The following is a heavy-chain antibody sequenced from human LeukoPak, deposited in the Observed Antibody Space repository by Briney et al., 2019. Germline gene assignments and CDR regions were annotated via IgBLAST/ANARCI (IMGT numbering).Heavy chain of an antibody. CDR3: ARGNVVWGYYYYYYMDV. J-gene: IGHJ6*03. V-gene: IGHV1-8*02. Sequence: ASVKVSCKASGYIFTGYYMHWVRQAPGQGLEWMGWMNPNSGNTGYAQKFQGRVTMTRNTSISTAYMELSSLRSEDTAVYYCARGNVVWGYYYYYYMDVWGKGTTVTISS. CDR1: GYIFTGYY. D-gene: IGHD7-27*01. CDR2: MNPNSGNT.